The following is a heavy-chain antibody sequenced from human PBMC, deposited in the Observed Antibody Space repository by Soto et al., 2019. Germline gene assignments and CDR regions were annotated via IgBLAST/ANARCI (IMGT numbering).Heavy chain of an antibody. CDR1: GYTFTSYG. CDR3: ARVVIGTTVTTYYYYGMDV. V-gene: IGHV1-18*01. J-gene: IGHJ6*02. Sequence: GASVKVSCKASGYTFTSYGISWVRQAPGQGLEWMGWISAYNGNTNYAQKLQGRVTMTTDTSTSTAYMELRSLRSDDTAVYYCARVVIGTTVTTYYYYGMDVWGQGTTVTVSS. CDR2: ISAYNGNT. D-gene: IGHD4-4*01.